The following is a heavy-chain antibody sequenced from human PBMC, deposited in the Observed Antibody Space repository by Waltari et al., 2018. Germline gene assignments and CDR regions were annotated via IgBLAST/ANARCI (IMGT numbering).Heavy chain of an antibody. Sequence: QVQLQQWGAGLLKPSETLSLTCAVYGGSFSGYYWSWIRQPPGKGLEWIGEINHSGSTNDNPSLKSRVTRSVDTSKSQFSLKLSSVTAADTAVYYCARGPMPRWFDPWGQGTLVTVSS. CDR2: INHSGST. J-gene: IGHJ5*02. D-gene: IGHD2-2*01. V-gene: IGHV4-34*01. CDR3: ARGPMPRWFDP. CDR1: GGSFSGYY.